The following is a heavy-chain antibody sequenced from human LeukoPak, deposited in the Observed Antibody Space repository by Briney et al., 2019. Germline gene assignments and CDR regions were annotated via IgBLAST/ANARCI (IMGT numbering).Heavy chain of an antibody. D-gene: IGHD3-3*01. CDR2: IIPILGIA. CDR1: GGTFSSYT. Sequence: SVKVSCKASGGTFSSYTISWVRQAPGQGLEWMGRIIPILGIANYAQKFQGRVTITADKSTSTAYMELSSLRSEDTAVYYCARGRDFWSGPSWYFDLWGRGTLVTVSS. J-gene: IGHJ2*01. CDR3: ARGRDFWSGPSWYFDL. V-gene: IGHV1-69*02.